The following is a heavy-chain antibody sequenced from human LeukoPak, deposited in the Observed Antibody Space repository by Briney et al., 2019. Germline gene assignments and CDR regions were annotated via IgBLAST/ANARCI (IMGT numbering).Heavy chain of an antibody. CDR3: AKDPLDYYDSSGYHDAFDI. D-gene: IGHD3-22*01. Sequence: GGSLRLSCAASGFTFSSYAMSWVRQAPGKGLEWVSAISGSGGSTYYADSVKGRFTISRDNSKNTLYLQMNGLRAEDTAVYYCAKDPLDYYDSSGYHDAFDIWGQGTMVTVSS. V-gene: IGHV3-23*01. CDR2: ISGSGGST. J-gene: IGHJ3*02. CDR1: GFTFSSYA.